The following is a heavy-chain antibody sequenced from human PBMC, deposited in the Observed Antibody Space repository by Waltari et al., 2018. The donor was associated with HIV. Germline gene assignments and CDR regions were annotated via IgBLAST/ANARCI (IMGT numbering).Heavy chain of an antibody. D-gene: IGHD2-8*01. CDR1: GFTFSSYS. V-gene: IGHV3-21*01. J-gene: IGHJ4*01. CDR3: ARGDYCSYVGCPYYFDH. CDR2: IGTTAIYT. Sequence: EVYLVASGGGVVKPGGSLRLSCAASGFTFSSYSFNWVRQAPGKGLELVSSIGTTAIYTYYADSVRGRFSISKDSAKNTVFLQMNSLRVEDTAVYYCARGDYCSYVGCPYYFDHWGHGVLVTVSS.